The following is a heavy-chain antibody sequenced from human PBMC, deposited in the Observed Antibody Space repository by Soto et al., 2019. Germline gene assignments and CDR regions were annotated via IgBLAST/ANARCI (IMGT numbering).Heavy chain of an antibody. CDR2: ISYDGSNK. CDR1: GFTFSSYG. Sequence: PGGSLRLSCAAPGFTFSSYGMHWVRQAPGKGLEWVAVISYDGSNKYYADSVKGRFTISRDNSKNTLYLQMNSLRAEDTAVYYCGKDPGGPGYSSGGYWGGGYYYYYGMDVWGQGTTVTVSS. D-gene: IGHD6-19*01. CDR3: GKDPGGPGYSSGGYWGGGYYYYYGMDV. J-gene: IGHJ6*02. V-gene: IGHV3-30*18.